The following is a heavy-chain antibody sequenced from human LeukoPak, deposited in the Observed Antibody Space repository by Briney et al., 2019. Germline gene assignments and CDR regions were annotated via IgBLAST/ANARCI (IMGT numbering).Heavy chain of an antibody. CDR1: GFTFSSYE. J-gene: IGHJ6*03. CDR2: ISGSGGST. V-gene: IGHV3-23*01. Sequence: SGGSLRLSCAASGFTFSSYEMNWVRQAPGKGLEWVSAISGSGGSTYCADSVKGRFTISRDNSKNTLYLQMNSLRAEDTAVYYCAKPATVASNYYYYMDVWGKGTTVTISS. CDR3: AKPATVASNYYYYMDV. D-gene: IGHD4-23*01.